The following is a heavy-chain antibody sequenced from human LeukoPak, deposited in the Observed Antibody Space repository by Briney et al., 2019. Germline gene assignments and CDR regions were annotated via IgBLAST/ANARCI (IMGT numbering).Heavy chain of an antibody. Sequence: ASVKVSCKASGYSFTNFDINWVRQATGQGLEWMGWMNPNTGNTGYAQKFQGRVTITRNTSISTAYMELSSLRSEDTAVYYCARALFTIFGDNYYYMDVWGKGTTVTISS. CDR3: ARALFTIFGDNYYYMDV. CDR1: GYSFTNFD. V-gene: IGHV1-8*03. D-gene: IGHD3-3*01. CDR2: MNPNTGNT. J-gene: IGHJ6*03.